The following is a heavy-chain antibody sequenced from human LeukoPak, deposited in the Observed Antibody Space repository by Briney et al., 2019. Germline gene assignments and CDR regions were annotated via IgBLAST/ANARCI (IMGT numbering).Heavy chain of an antibody. CDR2: INHSGST. D-gene: IGHD2-2*01. CDR3: ARRNVVLPAAVGES. V-gene: IGHV4-34*01. CDR1: GGSFSGYY. Sequence: PSETLSLTCAVYGGSFSGYYWSWIRQPPGKGLEWIGEINHSGSTNYNPSLKSRVTISVDTSKNQFSLKLGSVTAADTAVYYCARRNVVLPAAVGESWGQGTLVTVSS. J-gene: IGHJ5*02.